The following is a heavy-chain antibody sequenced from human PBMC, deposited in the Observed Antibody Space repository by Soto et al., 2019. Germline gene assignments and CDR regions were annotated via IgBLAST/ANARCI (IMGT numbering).Heavy chain of an antibody. J-gene: IGHJ4*02. CDR1: GYSFTSLD. Sequence: QVQLVQSGAEVREPGASVKVSCKASGYSFTSLDINWVRQTAGQGREWMGWMQPSTGRTGYAQKFQDRDTMTRDTSINTAYMELTTITADDTAFYYCARGVSAGVDYWGQGTLVTVSS. CDR3: ARGVSAGVDY. V-gene: IGHV1-8*01. D-gene: IGHD1-26*01. CDR2: MQPSTGRT.